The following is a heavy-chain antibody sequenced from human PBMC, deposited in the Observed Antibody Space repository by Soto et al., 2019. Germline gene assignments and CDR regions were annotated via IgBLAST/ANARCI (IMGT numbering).Heavy chain of an antibody. CDR1: GGSISSTGYF. D-gene: IGHD1-26*01. Sequence: QVQLQESGPGLVKPSQTLSLTCTVSGGSISSTGYFWTWIRQHPGKGLEWIGYIFYSGSTFHNPSLKSRVTISVDTSTNQFSLELSSVPAADTAVYYCAREAGSGDYFDYWGQGTLVTVSS. CDR3: AREAGSGDYFDY. V-gene: IGHV4-31*03. J-gene: IGHJ4*02. CDR2: IFYSGST.